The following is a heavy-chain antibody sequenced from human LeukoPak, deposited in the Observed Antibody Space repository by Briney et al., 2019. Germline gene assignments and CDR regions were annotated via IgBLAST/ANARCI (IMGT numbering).Heavy chain of an antibody. Sequence: PGRSLRLSCAASGFTFSSYAMHWVRQAPGKGLEWVAVISYDGSNKYYADSVKGRFTISRDNSKNTLYLQMNSLRAEDTAVYYCARTIVVPAAMAPHFDYWGQGTLVTVSS. V-gene: IGHV3-30-3*01. CDR3: ARTIVVPAAMAPHFDY. D-gene: IGHD2-2*01. J-gene: IGHJ4*02. CDR2: ISYDGSNK. CDR1: GFTFSSYA.